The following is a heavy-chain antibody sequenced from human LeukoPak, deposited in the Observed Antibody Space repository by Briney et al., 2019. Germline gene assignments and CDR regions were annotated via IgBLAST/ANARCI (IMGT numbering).Heavy chain of an antibody. Sequence: PGGSLRLSCVASGFTFSRFSMNWVRQAPGKGLEWISYVSSGSTTTYYADSVKGRFTISRDNAKNSLYLQMNSLRAEDTAVYYCARDLGSYSXGPPXXYWGQGSLVTVSS. J-gene: IGHJ4*02. CDR2: VSSGSTTT. CDR1: GFTFSRFS. CDR3: ARDLGSYSXGPPXXY. V-gene: IGHV3-48*01. D-gene: IGHD1-26*01.